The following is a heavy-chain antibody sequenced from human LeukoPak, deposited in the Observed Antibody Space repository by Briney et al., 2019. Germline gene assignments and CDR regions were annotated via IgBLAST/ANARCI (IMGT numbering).Heavy chain of an antibody. CDR1: GYTFTGYY. J-gene: IGHJ4*02. CDR2: INPNSGGT. Sequence: ASVKVSCKASGYTFTGYYMHWVRQAPGQGLEWMGWINPNSGGTNYAQKFQGRVTMTRDTSISTAYMELSRLRSDDTAVYYCARGAMITFGGVIAPYWGQGTLVTVSS. D-gene: IGHD3-16*02. V-gene: IGHV1-2*02. CDR3: ARGAMITFGGVIAPY.